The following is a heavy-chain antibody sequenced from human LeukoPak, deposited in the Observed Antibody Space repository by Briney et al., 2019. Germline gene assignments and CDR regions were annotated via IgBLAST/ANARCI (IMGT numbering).Heavy chain of an antibody. V-gene: IGHV4-39*07. CDR3: ARLYSSSRAPIDV. CDR2: IFCSGTT. Sequence: SETLSLTCTVSGGSIKTSSYNGGWFRQPPGTGLERIGSIFCSGTTYYNPSLESRVTMPVDTSKNQFSLRLNSVTAADTAVYYCARLYSSSRAPIDVWGKGTTVIVSS. D-gene: IGHD6-13*01. CDR1: GGSIKTSSYN. J-gene: IGHJ6*03.